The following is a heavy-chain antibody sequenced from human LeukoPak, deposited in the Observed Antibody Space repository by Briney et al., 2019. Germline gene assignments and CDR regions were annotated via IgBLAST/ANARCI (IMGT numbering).Heavy chain of an antibody. CDR1: GFNFRGYA. CDR2: IAYDGSDK. D-gene: IGHD1-1*01. Sequence: GGSLRLSCAASGFNFRGYAMQWVRQTPGRGLEWLTVIAYDGSDKAYADTVKGRFTVSRDNSKNTLYLQMNSLRVEDTVVYYCARDWNGILDHWGQGTLVTVSS. J-gene: IGHJ5*02. V-gene: IGHV3-30*04. CDR3: ARDWNGILDH.